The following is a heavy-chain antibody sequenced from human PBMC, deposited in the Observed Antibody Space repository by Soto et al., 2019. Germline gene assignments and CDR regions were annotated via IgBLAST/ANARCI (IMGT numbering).Heavy chain of an antibody. D-gene: IGHD2-8*01. Sequence: QVQLVESGGGVVQPGRSLRLSCAASGFTFSSYAMHWVRQAPGKGLEWVAVISYDGSNKYYADSVKGRFTISRDNSKNTLYLKLNSLRAEDTAVYYCASWDGIVLAEGFGPWGQGTLVTVYS. J-gene: IGHJ5*02. CDR3: ASWDGIVLAEGFGP. V-gene: IGHV3-30-3*01. CDR2: ISYDGSNK. CDR1: GFTFSSYA.